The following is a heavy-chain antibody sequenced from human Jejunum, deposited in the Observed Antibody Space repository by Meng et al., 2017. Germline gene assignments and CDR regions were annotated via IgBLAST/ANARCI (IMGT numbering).Heavy chain of an antibody. D-gene: IGHD3-3*01. CDR2: TYYTSKWNN. V-gene: IGHV6-1*01. CDR1: GDNDPRSTTA. Sequence: PRTGKPPHTPPPTWPTAGDNDPRSTTAWNCIRQSPTSVLEWLGRTYYTSKWNNDYAVAVRSRITINADTSKSQSSLHLNSVTPEDTAVSYCARGFWKSGFDSWGQGTLVTVFS. J-gene: IGHJ5*02. CDR3: ARGFWKSGFDS.